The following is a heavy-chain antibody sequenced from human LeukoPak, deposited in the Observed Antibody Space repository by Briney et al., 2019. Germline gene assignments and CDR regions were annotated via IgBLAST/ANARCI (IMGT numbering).Heavy chain of an antibody. CDR2: IYYSGST. V-gene: IGHV4-31*03. D-gene: IGHD2-8*01. CDR3: ARREDVLWYFDL. CDR1: GGSISSGGYY. Sequence: PSQTLSLTCTVSGGSISSGGYYWSWIRQHPGKGLEWIGYIYYSGSTYYNPSLRRRVTISVDTSKNQFSLKLSSVTAADTAVYYCARREDVLWYFDLWGRGTLVTVSS. J-gene: IGHJ2*01.